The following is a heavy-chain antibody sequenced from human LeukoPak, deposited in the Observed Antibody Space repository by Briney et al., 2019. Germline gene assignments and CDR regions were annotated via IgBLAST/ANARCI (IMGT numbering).Heavy chain of an antibody. D-gene: IGHD3-10*01. J-gene: IGHJ4*02. CDR3: AREAGAY. CDR2: IYPGDSDT. Sequence: EESLKICHKGSGYSVTSYCICWVRQIPGKGLEWMSIIYPGDSDTRYSPSFQSQGTISADNSNSTAYLQWSSLKASDTAMYYCAREAGAYWGQGTLVTVSS. CDR1: GYSVTSYC. V-gene: IGHV5-51*01.